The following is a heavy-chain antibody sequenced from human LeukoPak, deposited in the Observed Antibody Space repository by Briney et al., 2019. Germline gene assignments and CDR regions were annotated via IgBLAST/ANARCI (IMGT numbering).Heavy chain of an antibody. D-gene: IGHD6-19*01. Sequence: GGSLRLSCAASGFTFSGSAMHWARQASGKGLEWVGRIRSKGNSYATAYAASVKGRFTISRDDSKNTAYLQMNSLKTEDTAVYYCLLIGVADGLDFDYWGQGTLVTVSS. CDR1: GFTFSGSA. J-gene: IGHJ4*02. CDR2: IRSKGNSYAT. V-gene: IGHV3-73*01. CDR3: LLIGVADGLDFDY.